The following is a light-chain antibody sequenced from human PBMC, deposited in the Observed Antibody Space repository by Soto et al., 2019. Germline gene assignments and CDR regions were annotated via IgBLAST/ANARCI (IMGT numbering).Light chain of an antibody. CDR3: QQRSNWPIT. J-gene: IGKJ5*01. CDR2: GAS. Sequence: EGVLTQSPDTLSFSPCEIASLSCSASQSFSSTYLAWYQQKPGQAPRLLIYGASSRATGIPDRFSGSGSGTEFTLTISSLEPEDFAVYYCQQRSNWPITFGQGTRLEIK. V-gene: IGKV3D-20*02. CDR1: QSFSSTY.